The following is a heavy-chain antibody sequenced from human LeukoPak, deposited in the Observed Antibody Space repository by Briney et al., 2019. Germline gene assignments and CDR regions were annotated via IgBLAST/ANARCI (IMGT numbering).Heavy chain of an antibody. CDR1: GFTFGKYW. CDR3: ARESAVTMADYGMDV. D-gene: IGHD4-17*01. J-gene: IGHJ6*02. Sequence: GGSLRLSCVASGFTFGKYWMSWVRQTPGKGLEWVAVISYDGSNKYYADSVKGRFTISRDNSKNTLYLQMNSLRVEDTAVYYCARESAVTMADYGMDVWGQGTTVTVSS. V-gene: IGHV3-30*03. CDR2: ISYDGSNK.